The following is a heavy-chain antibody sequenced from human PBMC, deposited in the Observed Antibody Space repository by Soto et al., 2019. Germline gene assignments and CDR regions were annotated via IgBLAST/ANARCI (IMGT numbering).Heavy chain of an antibody. V-gene: IGHV3-21*01. CDR3: ARDPHSMIVWRVDY. CDR1: GFTFSSYS. Sequence: EVQLVESGGGLVKPGGSLRLSCAASGFTFSSYSMNWVRQAPGKGLEWVSSISSSSSYIYYADSVKGRFTISRDNAKNSLYLQMNSLRAEDTAVYYCARDPHSMIVWRVDYWGQGTLVTVSS. D-gene: IGHD3-22*01. J-gene: IGHJ4*02. CDR2: ISSSSSYI.